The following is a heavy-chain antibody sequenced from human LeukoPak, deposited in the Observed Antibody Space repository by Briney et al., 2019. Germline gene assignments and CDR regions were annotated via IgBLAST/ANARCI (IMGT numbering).Heavy chain of an antibody. Sequence: SETLSLTCTVSGGSISSYYWSWMRQPAGKGLELIGRIYTSGSTNYNPSLKSRVTMSVDTSKNQFSLKLSSVTAADTAVYYCARDAYDYVWGSYRQYFDYWAQGTLVTVSS. CDR2: IYTSGST. J-gene: IGHJ4*02. D-gene: IGHD3-16*02. CDR1: GGSISSYY. V-gene: IGHV4-4*07. CDR3: ARDAYDYVWGSYRQYFDY.